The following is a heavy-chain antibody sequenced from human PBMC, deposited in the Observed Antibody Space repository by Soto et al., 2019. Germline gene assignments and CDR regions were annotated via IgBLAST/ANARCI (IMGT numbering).Heavy chain of an antibody. D-gene: IGHD3-22*01. CDR1: GFTFSSYS. J-gene: IGHJ4*02. CDR3: AKDPNTYYYDSSGYNYFDY. CDR2: ISNSSSYI. Sequence: PGGSLRLSCAASGFTFSSYSMNWVRQAPGKGLEWVSSISNSSSYIYYADSVEGRFTISRDNAKNSLYLQMNSLRAEDTAVYYCAKDPNTYYYDSSGYNYFDYWGQGTLVTVSS. V-gene: IGHV3-21*01.